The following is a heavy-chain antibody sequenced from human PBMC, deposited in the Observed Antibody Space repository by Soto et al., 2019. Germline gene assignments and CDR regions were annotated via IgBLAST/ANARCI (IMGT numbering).Heavy chain of an antibody. V-gene: IGHV4-31*03. D-gene: IGHD4-17*01. Sequence: SETLSLTCTVSGGSISSGGYYWSWIRQHPGKGLEWIGCIYYSGSTYYNPSLKSRVTISVDTSKNQFSLKLSYVTAADTAVYYCARDTYGDYYFDYWGQGTLVTAPQ. J-gene: IGHJ4*02. CDR1: GGSISSGGYY. CDR3: ARDTYGDYYFDY. CDR2: IYYSGST.